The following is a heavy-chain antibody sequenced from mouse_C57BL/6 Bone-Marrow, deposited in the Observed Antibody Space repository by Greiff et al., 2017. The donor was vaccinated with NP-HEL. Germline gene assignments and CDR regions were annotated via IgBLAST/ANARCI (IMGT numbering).Heavy chain of an antibody. CDR2: INPYNGGT. V-gene: IGHV1-19*01. J-gene: IGHJ2*01. CDR3: ARPRGGCDY. Sequence: EVQLQQSGPVLVKPGASVKMSCKASGYTFTDYYMNWVKQSHGKSLEWIGVINPYNGGTSYNQKFKGKATLTVDKSSSTAYMELNSLTSEDSAVYYCARPRGGCDYWGQGTTLTVSS. CDR1: GYTFTDYY.